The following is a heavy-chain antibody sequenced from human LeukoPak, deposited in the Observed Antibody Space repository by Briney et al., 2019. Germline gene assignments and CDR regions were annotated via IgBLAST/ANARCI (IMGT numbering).Heavy chain of an antibody. CDR2: FDPEDGET. Sequence: GASVKVSCKVSGYTLTELSMHWVRQAPGKGLEWMGGFDPEDGETIYAQKLQGRVTITADEFTSTAYMELSSLRSEDTAVYYCARDLRESYDISGSNFDFWGQGTLVTVSS. D-gene: IGHD3-22*01. CDR1: GYTLTELS. CDR3: ARDLRESYDISGSNFDF. J-gene: IGHJ4*02. V-gene: IGHV1-24*01.